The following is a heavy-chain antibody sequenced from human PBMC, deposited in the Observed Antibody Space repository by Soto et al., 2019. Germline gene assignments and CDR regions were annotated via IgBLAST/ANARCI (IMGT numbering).Heavy chain of an antibody. CDR2: ILSGGGT. J-gene: IGHJ4*02. Sequence: QVQLQESGPGLVKPSGTLSLTCSVSGGSVSSDAYYWSWIRQPPVKTLAWIVFILSGGGTSTNPSLRSRLSISVDTYRNQFSLRLTSVTASDTGVYFCAKGFSSGWYVDSWGRGTLVTVSS. D-gene: IGHD6-19*01. CDR1: GGSVSSDAYY. CDR3: AKGFSSGWYVDS. V-gene: IGHV4-61*08.